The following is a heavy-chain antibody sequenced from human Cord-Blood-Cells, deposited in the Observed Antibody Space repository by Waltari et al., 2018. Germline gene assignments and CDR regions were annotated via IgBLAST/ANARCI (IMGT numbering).Heavy chain of an antibody. CDR3: AKTPLITMVRGEDY. Sequence: EVQLLESGGGLVQPGGSLRLSCAASGFTFSSYAISWVRQDPGKGLEWVSAISGSGGSTYYADSVKGRFTISRDNSKNTLYLQMNSLRAEDTAVYYCAKTPLITMVRGEDYWGQGTLVTVSS. J-gene: IGHJ4*02. D-gene: IGHD3-10*01. V-gene: IGHV3-23*01. CDR2: ISGSGGST. CDR1: GFTFSSYA.